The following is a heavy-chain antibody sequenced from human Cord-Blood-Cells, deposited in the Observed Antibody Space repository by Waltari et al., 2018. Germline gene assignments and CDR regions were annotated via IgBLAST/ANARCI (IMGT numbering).Heavy chain of an antibody. V-gene: IGHV1-46*01. CDR2: ISPSGSST. D-gene: IGHD3-22*01. CDR1: GYTFTSYY. J-gene: IGHJ3*02. CDR3: ARVGDYDSSGYYAFDI. Sequence: QVQLVQSGAEVKKPGASVKVSCKASGYTFTSYYMHWVRQAPGQGLEWMGLISPSGSSTSYAQKFQGRVTMTRDTSTSTGDMELSSLRSEDTAVYYCARVGDYDSSGYYAFDIWGQGTMVTVSS.